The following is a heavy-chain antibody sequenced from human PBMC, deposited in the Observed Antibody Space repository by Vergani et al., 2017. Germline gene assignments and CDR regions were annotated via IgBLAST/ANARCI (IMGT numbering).Heavy chain of an antibody. D-gene: IGHD4-17*01. CDR3: ARGMTTETSDLDGLDI. Sequence: LVESGGGLVQPGGSLRLSCAASSFSVSSHYMTWVRQAPGTGLEWVSTIHIGGRTSYPDSVKGRLTLTRDDSKNTLHLQMNSLRPEDTAGYYCARGMTTETSDLDGLDIWGQGTMVSVSS. CDR2: IHIGGRT. J-gene: IGHJ3*02. CDR1: SFSVSSHY. V-gene: IGHV3-66*02.